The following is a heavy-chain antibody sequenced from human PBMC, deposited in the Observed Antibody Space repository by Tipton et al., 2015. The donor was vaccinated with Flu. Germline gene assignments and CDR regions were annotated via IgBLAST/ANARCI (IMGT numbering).Heavy chain of an antibody. Sequence: SLRLSCAASEFTFSSYWMSWVRQAPGKGLEWVANIKQDGSEKYYVDSVKGRLTISRDNAENSLYLQMNSLRAEDTAVYFCARKGGSRPSDAFDIWGQGTMVSVSS. D-gene: IGHD2-15*01. J-gene: IGHJ3*02. CDR2: IKQDGSEK. V-gene: IGHV3-7*01. CDR1: EFTFSSYW. CDR3: ARKGGSRPSDAFDI.